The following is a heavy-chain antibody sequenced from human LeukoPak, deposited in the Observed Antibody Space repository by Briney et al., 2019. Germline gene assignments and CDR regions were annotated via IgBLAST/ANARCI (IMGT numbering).Heavy chain of an antibody. CDR3: ARAHPNYDILTGYPYHNAFDI. CDR2: INPNSGGT. D-gene: IGHD3-9*01. J-gene: IGHJ3*02. CDR1: GYTFIDYY. Sequence: GASVKVSCKTSGYTFIDYYVHWVRKAPGQGLEWLGWINPNSGGTNYAQKFQGRVTMTRDTSISTAYMELSRLRSDDTAVYYCARAHPNYDILTGYPYHNAFDIWGQGTMVTVSS. V-gene: IGHV1-2*02.